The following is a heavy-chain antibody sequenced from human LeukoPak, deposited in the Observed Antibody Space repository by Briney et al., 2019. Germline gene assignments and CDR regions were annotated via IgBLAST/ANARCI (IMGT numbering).Heavy chain of an antibody. V-gene: IGHV3-21*01. CDR2: ISSSGSNI. CDR3: AKYLAYCNSTSCYRGMDV. Sequence: GGSLRLSCAASGFTFSSYGMNWVRQAPGKGLEWVSSISSSGSNIYYADSVKGRFTTSRDNAKNSLYLQMNSLRAEATAVYYCAKYLAYCNSTSCYRGMDVWGNGTTVTVSS. D-gene: IGHD2-2*01. J-gene: IGHJ6*03. CDR1: GFTFSSYG.